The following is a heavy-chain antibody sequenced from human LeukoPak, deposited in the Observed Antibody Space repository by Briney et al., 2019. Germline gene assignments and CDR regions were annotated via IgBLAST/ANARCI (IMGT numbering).Heavy chain of an antibody. Sequence: GASVKVSCKASGYTFTSYYMHWVQQAPGQGLEWMGWISAYNGNTNYAQKLQGRVTMTTDTSTSTAYMELRSLRSDDTAVYYCARVGIAAASDYWGQGTLVTVSS. CDR1: GYTFTSYY. CDR3: ARVGIAAASDY. V-gene: IGHV1-18*04. CDR2: ISAYNGNT. D-gene: IGHD6-13*01. J-gene: IGHJ4*02.